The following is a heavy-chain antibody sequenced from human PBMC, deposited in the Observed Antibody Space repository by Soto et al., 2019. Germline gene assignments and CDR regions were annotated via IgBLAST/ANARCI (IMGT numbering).Heavy chain of an antibody. D-gene: IGHD4-17*01. J-gene: IGHJ1*01. CDR1: GFTFSDYY. Sequence: GGSLRLSCAASGFTFSDYYMSWIRQAPGKGLEWVSYISSSGSTIYYADSVKGRFTISRDNAKNSLYLQMNSLRAEDTAVYYCARNEMHGDYGDFQHWGQGTLVTVSS. CDR2: ISSSGSTI. CDR3: ARNEMHGDYGDFQH. V-gene: IGHV3-11*01.